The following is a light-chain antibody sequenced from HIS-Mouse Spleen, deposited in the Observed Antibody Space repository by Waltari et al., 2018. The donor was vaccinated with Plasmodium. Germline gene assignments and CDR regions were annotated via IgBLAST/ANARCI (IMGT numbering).Light chain of an antibody. CDR1: QSVSSSY. J-gene: IGKJ4*01. CDR2: GAS. CDR3: QQYGSSPLT. Sequence: EIVLTQSPGTLSLSPGERATLSCRASQSVSSSYLSWYPQKPGQAPRLLIYGASSRTTGIPDRFSGSGSGTDFTLTISRLEPEDVAVYDCQQYGSSPLTFGGGTKVEIK. V-gene: IGKV3-20*01.